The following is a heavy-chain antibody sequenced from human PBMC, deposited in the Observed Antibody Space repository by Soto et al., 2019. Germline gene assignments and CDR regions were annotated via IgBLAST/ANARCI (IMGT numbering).Heavy chain of an antibody. CDR1: GFTFSTYA. CDR3: ARDRHPYSTKYYFDY. Sequence: GGSLRLSCAASGFTFSTYAVNWVRQPPGKGLEWVSSISGSGAYTYYADSVQGRFTISRDNSKNALNLQMNSLRAEDTAVYYCARDRHPYSTKYYFDYWGQGTLVTVSS. V-gene: IGHV3-23*01. D-gene: IGHD2-2*01. J-gene: IGHJ4*02. CDR2: ISGSGAYT.